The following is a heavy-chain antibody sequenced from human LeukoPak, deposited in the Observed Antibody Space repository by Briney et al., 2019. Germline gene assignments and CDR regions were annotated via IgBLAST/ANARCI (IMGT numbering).Heavy chain of an antibody. CDR2: ISYDGSNK. CDR3: ARVKTSIYGMDV. D-gene: IGHD2-2*01. CDR1: GFTFSSYA. J-gene: IGHJ6*02. V-gene: IGHV3-30*04. Sequence: PGGSLRLSCAASGFTFSSYAMRWVRQAPGKGLEWVAVISYDGSNKYYADSVKGRFTISRDNSKNTLYLQMNSLRAEDTAVYYCARVKTSIYGMDVWGQGTTVTVSS.